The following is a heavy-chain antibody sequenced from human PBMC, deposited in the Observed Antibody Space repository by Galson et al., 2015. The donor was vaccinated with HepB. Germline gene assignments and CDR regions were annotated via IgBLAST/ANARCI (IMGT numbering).Heavy chain of an antibody. CDR3: ARDLVPDRDSSGYYYQFDAFDI. CDR1: GGSISSYY. CDR2: IYYSGST. J-gene: IGHJ3*02. Sequence: ETLSLTCTVSGGSISSYYWSWIRQPPGKGQEWIGNIYYSGSTNYNPSLKSRVTISVDTSKNQFSLKLSSVTAADTAVYYCARDLVPDRDSSGYYYQFDAFDIWGQGTMVTVSS. D-gene: IGHD3-22*01. V-gene: IGHV4-59*01.